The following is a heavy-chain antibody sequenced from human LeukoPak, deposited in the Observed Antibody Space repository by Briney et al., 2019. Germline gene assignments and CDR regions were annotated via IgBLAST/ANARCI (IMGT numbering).Heavy chain of an antibody. D-gene: IGHD2-2*01. Sequence: ASVKVSCKASGYTFTSYGISWVRQAPGQGLEWMGWISAYNGNTNYAQKLQGRVTMTTDTSTSTAYMELRSLRSDDTAAYYCARAQVVPPPGAPWGQGPLVPVSS. V-gene: IGHV1-18*01. J-gene: IGHJ5*02. CDR3: ARAQVVPPPGAP. CDR2: ISAYNGNT. CDR1: GYTFTSYG.